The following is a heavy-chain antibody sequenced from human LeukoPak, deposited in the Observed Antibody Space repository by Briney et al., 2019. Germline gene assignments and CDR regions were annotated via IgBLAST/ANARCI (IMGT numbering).Heavy chain of an antibody. J-gene: IGHJ4*02. D-gene: IGHD3/OR15-3a*01. V-gene: IGHV3-74*01. CDR3: ARGGGLRTVDY. CDR1: GFSFSNYW. Sequence: PGGSLRLSCAASGFSFSNYWMCWVRQAPGKGLVWVSVINTDGSITTYADSVKGRFTISRDNAKNTLYLQMNSLRADDTAVYYCARGGGLRTVDYWGQGTLVTVSS. CDR2: INTDGSIT.